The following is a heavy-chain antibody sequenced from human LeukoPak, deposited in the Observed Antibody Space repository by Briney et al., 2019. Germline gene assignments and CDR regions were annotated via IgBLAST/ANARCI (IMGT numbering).Heavy chain of an antibody. CDR2: MNPNSGNT. CDR1: GYTFTSYD. D-gene: IGHD3-10*01. V-gene: IGHV1-8*03. CDR3: ARGWRYYYGSGTYSDY. Sequence: EASVKVSCKASGYTFTSYDINWVRQATGQGLEWTGWMNPNSGNTGYAQKFQGRVTITRNTSISTAYMELSSLRSEDTAVYYCARGWRYYYGSGTYSDYWGQGTLVTVSS. J-gene: IGHJ4*02.